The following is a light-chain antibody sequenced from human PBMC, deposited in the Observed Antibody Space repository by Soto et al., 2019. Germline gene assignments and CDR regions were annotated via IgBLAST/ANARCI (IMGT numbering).Light chain of an antibody. CDR2: EAY. CDR1: QSIKSW. Sequence: DIQMTQSPSTLSASVGDRVTITCRASQSIKSWLAWYQQKPGKAPKLLIYEAYSLESGVQSRFGGSGSGTEFTLTISSLQPDDFATYYCKHYNSYSEAFGQGTKVDIK. V-gene: IGKV1-5*03. J-gene: IGKJ1*01. CDR3: KHYNSYSEA.